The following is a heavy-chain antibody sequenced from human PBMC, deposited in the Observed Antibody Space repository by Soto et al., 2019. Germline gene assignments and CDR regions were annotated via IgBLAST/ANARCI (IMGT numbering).Heavy chain of an antibody. CDR3: VSTSLVVAAATREDY. D-gene: IGHD2-15*01. J-gene: IGHJ4*02. CDR2: INSDGSST. CDR1: GFTFSSYW. Sequence: EVQLVESGGGLVQPGESLRLSCAASGFTFSSYWMHWVRQAPGKGLVWVSRINSDGSSTSYAGSVKGRFTISRDNAKNTLYLQMISLRAEDTDVYYCVSTSLVVAAATREDYWGQGTLVTVSS. V-gene: IGHV3-74*01.